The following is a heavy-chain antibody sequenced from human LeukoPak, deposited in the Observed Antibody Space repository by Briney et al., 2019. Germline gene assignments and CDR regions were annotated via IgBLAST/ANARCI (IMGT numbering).Heavy chain of an antibody. J-gene: IGHJ6*03. D-gene: IGHD3-10*01. CDR2: INHSGST. Sequence: SETLSLTCAVYGGSFSSYYWSWIRQPPGKGLEWIGEINHSGSTNYNPSLKSRVTISVDTSKNQFSLKLSSVTAADTAVYYCARATGYSMVRTWPIYYYYMDVWGKGTTVTVSS. CDR1: GGSFSSYY. V-gene: IGHV4-34*01. CDR3: ARATGYSMVRTWPIYYYYMDV.